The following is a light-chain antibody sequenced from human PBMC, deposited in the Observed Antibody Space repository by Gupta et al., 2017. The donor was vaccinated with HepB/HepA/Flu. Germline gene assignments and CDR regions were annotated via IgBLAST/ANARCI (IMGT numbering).Light chain of an antibody. CDR2: EVS. CDR1: RSHVGGYKY. Sequence: QSTLTQPASVSGSPGQSITNSCPGTRSHVGGYKYVSWYQQQPGQAPKLMIYEVSNRPSGVSNRFSCSKSGNTDSLTISGLQAEDEADYYCSSYTSSSTFARFVVFGGGTKLTVL. CDR3: SSYTSSSTFARFVV. V-gene: IGLV2-14*01. J-gene: IGLJ2*01.